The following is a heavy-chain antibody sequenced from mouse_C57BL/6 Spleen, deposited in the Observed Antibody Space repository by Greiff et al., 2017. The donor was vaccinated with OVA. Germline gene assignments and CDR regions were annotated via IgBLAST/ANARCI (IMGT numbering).Heavy chain of an antibody. CDR2: IYPGSGST. CDR3: ARAGVYDGPFAY. J-gene: IGHJ2*01. V-gene: IGHV1-55*01. Sequence: QVQLQQPGAELVKPGASVKMSCKASGYTFTSYWITWVKQRPGQGLEWIGDIYPGSGSTNYNEKFKSKATLTVDTSSSTAYMQLSSLTSEDSAVYYCARAGVYDGPFAYWGQGTTLTVSA. D-gene: IGHD2-3*01. CDR1: GYTFTSYW.